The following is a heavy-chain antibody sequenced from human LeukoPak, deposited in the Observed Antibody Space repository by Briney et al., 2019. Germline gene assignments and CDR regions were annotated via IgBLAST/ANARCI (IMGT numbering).Heavy chain of an antibody. CDR3: AKGRGFRVWDPWDN. J-gene: IGHJ4*02. CDR2: ISGSGSGGST. V-gene: IGHV3-23*01. Sequence: PGGSLRLSCAASGFTFSSSAMSWVRQAPGKGLEWVSSISGSGSGGSTYYADSVKGRFTISRDNSKNTLFLEMNSLRVEDTAVYYCAKGRGFRVWDPWDNWGQGTLITVSS. CDR1: GFTFSSSA. D-gene: IGHD3-16*01.